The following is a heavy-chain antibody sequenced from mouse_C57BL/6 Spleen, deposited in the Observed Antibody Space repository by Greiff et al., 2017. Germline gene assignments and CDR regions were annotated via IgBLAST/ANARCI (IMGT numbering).Heavy chain of an antibody. CDR1: GYTFTSYW. V-gene: IGHV1-64*01. Sequence: VQLQQPGAELVKPGASVKLSCKASGYTFTSYWMHWVKQRPGQGLEWIGKIHPNSGSTNYNEKFKSKATLTVDKSSSTAYMQLSSLTSEDSAVYYCARDITTGVDPFDYWGQGTLVTVSA. CDR2: IHPNSGST. CDR3: ARDITTGVDPFDY. J-gene: IGHJ3*01. D-gene: IGHD1-1*01.